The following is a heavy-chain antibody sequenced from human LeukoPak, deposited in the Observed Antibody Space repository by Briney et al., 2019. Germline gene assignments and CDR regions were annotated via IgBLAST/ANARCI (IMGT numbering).Heavy chain of an antibody. CDR1: GFTFSSYA. CDR3: AKVPYDSSGYYYFDY. D-gene: IGHD3-22*01. CDR2: IYSDNT. Sequence: GGSLRLSCAASGFTFSSYAMSWVRQAPGKGLEWVSFIYSDNTHYSDSVKGRFTISRDNSKNTLYLQMNSLGAEDTAVYYCAKVPYDSSGYYYFDYWGQGTLVTVSS. J-gene: IGHJ4*02. V-gene: IGHV3-23*03.